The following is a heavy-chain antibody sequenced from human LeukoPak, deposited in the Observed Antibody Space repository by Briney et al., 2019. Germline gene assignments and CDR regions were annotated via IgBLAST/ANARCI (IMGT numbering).Heavy chain of an antibody. D-gene: IGHD2-2*01. Sequence: GASVKVSCKASGGTFSSYAISWVRQAPGQGLEWMGGIIPIFGTANYAQKFQGRVTITTDESTSTAYMELSSLRSEDTAVYYCAAGYCSSTSCYDDGYYYYMDVWGKGTTVTVSS. V-gene: IGHV1-69*05. J-gene: IGHJ6*03. CDR1: GGTFSSYA. CDR2: IIPIFGTA. CDR3: AAGYCSSTSCYDDGYYYYMDV.